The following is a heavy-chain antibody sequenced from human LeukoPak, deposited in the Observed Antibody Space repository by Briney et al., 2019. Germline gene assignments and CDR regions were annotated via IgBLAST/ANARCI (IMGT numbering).Heavy chain of an antibody. J-gene: IGHJ4*02. CDR2: INPNSGGT. CDR3: AREDRFTIFGVVNY. V-gene: IGHV1-2*02. Sequence: GASVKVSCKASGYTFTGYYMHWVRQAPGQGLEWTGWINPNSGGTNYAQKFQGRVTMTRDTSISTAYMELSRLRSDDTAVYYCAREDRFTIFGVVNYWGQGTLVTVSS. D-gene: IGHD3-3*01. CDR1: GYTFTGYY.